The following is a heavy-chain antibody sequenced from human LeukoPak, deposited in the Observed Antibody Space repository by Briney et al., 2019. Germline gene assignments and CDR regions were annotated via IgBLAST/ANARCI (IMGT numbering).Heavy chain of an antibody. CDR1: GFTFSSYA. CDR3: ARDRAYYYDSSVYLDPYFDY. D-gene: IGHD3-22*01. CDR2: ISYDGSNK. Sequence: GGSLRLSCAASGFTFSSYAMHWVRQAPGKGLEWVAVISYDGSNKYYADSVKGRFTISRDNSKNTLYLQMNSLRAEDTAVYYCARDRAYYYDSSVYLDPYFDYWGQGTLVTVSS. J-gene: IGHJ4*02. V-gene: IGHV3-30*04.